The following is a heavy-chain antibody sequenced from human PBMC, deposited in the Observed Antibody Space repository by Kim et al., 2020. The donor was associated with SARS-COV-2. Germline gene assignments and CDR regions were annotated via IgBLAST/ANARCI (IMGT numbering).Heavy chain of an antibody. D-gene: IGHD6-19*01. CDR2: IYYSGST. V-gene: IGHV4-59*01. CDR1: GGSISSYY. Sequence: SETLSLTCTVSGGSISSYYWSWIRQPPGKGLGWIGYIYYSGSTNYNPSLKSRVTISVDTSKNQFSLKLSSVTAADTAVYYCARDRGAGTLGWSEFNSGYYFDYWGQGTLVTVSS. CDR3: ARDRGAGTLGWSEFNSGYYFDY. J-gene: IGHJ4*02.